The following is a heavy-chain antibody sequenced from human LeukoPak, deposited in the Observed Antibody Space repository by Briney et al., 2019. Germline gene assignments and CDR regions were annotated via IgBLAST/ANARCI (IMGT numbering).Heavy chain of an antibody. J-gene: IGHJ5*02. D-gene: IGHD1-14*01. CDR1: GFTFNIYG. CDR2: IWFDGSNK. CDR3: ASRGITGTTSYNYFDP. Sequence: GGSLRFSGAASGFTFNIYGMHWVRQAPGKGLEWVAFIWFDGSNKYYADSVKGRFTIARDNSKNTLYLQMNSLRAEDTAVYYCASRGITGTTSYNYFDPWGQGTLVTVSS. V-gene: IGHV3-30*02.